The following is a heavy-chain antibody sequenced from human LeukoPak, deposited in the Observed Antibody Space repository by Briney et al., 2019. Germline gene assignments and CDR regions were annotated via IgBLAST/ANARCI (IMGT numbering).Heavy chain of an antibody. J-gene: IGHJ4*02. CDR1: GFTFSSYG. Sequence: GGSLRLSCAASGFTFSSYGMHWVRQAPGKGLEWVAVIWYDGSNKYYADSVKGRFTISRDNSKNTLYLQMNSLRAEDTAVYYCAKDGDTYYYDSSGYYHFDYWGQGTLVTVPS. CDR3: AKDGDTYYYDSSGYYHFDY. V-gene: IGHV3-33*06. CDR2: IWYDGSNK. D-gene: IGHD3-22*01.